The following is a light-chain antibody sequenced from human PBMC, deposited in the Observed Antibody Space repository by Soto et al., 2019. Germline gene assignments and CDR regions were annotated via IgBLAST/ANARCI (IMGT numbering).Light chain of an antibody. V-gene: IGKV3-20*01. J-gene: IGKJ1*01. CDR2: GGS. CDR1: QSVSNRY. CDR3: QLYGSSVT. Sequence: EIVLTQSPGTLSLSPGERATLSCRASQSVSNRYLAWYQQKPGQAPRLLIYGGSSRATGIPVRFSGSGSETDFTLTITRLEPEDFAVYYCQLYGSSVTFGQGTTVDIK.